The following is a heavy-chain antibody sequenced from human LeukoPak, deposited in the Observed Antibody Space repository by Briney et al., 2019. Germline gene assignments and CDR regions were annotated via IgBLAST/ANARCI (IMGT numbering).Heavy chain of an antibody. Sequence: GGSLRLSCAASRFTFSNAWMSWVRQAPGKGLEWVGRIKSKADGGTADYAAPLKGRFTISRDDSENTLYLQMNSQKTEDTAVYFCTTSLRPYSTVDYWGQGTLVTVSS. V-gene: IGHV3-15*01. CDR2: IKSKADGGTA. D-gene: IGHD4-11*01. J-gene: IGHJ4*02. CDR3: TTSLRPYSTVDY. CDR1: RFTFSNAW.